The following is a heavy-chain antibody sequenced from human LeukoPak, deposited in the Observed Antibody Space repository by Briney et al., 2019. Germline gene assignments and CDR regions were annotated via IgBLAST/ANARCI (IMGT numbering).Heavy chain of an antibody. D-gene: IGHD2-2*01. J-gene: IGHJ5*02. CDR1: GGSISSYY. V-gene: IGHV4-59*01. CDR2: IYYSGST. CDR3: ARAGRRTGYCSSTSCYPSKGWFDP. Sequence: TSETLSLTCTVSGGSISSYYWSWIRQPPGKGLEWIGYIYYSGSTNYNPSLKSRVTISVDTSKNQFSLKLSSVTAADTAVYYCARAGRRTGYCSSTSCYPSKGWFDPWGQGTLVTVSS.